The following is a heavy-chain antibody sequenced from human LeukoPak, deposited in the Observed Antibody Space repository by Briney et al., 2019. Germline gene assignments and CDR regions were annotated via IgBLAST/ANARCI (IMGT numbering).Heavy chain of an antibody. D-gene: IGHD3-22*01. Sequence: ASVKVSCKASGYTFTSYAMNWVRQAPGQGLEWIGWINTNTGNPTYAQSFTRRFVFSLDTSVSMAYLQISSLKAEDTAVYYCARVFGDYYDSSGYRDYWGQGTLVTVSS. V-gene: IGHV7-4-1*04. CDR2: INTNTGNP. CDR1: GYTFTSYA. CDR3: ARVFGDYYDSSGYRDY. J-gene: IGHJ4*02.